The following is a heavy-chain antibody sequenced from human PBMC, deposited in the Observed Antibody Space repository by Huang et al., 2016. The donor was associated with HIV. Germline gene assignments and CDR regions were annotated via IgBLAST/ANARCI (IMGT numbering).Heavy chain of an antibody. CDR1: GFTFSSYW. CDR3: ARDSQQWLVEDY. J-gene: IGHJ4*02. Sequence: EVQLVESGGGLVQPGGSLRLSCAASGFTFSSYWMYWVRQAPGKGRVWVSRINSDGSSTSYADSVKGRFTISRDNAKNTLYLQMNSLRAEDTAVYYCARDSQQWLVEDYWGQGTLVTVSS. CDR2: INSDGSST. V-gene: IGHV3-74*01. D-gene: IGHD6-19*01.